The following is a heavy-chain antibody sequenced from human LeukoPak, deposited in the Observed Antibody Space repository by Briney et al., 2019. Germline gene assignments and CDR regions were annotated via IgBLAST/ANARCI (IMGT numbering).Heavy chain of an antibody. CDR2: INPKSGGT. J-gene: IGHJ4*02. Sequence: ASVKVSCKASGYTFTGYYMYWVRQAPGQGLDWMGWINPKSGGTNYAQKFQGRVTITRNTSISTAYMELSSLRSEETAVYYCARGYSSSWSFDYWGQGTLVTVSS. CDR1: GYTFTGYY. D-gene: IGHD6-13*01. V-gene: IGHV1-2*02. CDR3: ARGYSSSWSFDY.